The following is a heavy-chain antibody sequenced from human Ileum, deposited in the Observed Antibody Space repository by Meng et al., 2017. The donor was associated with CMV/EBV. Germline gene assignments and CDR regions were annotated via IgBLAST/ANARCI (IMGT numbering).Heavy chain of an antibody. Sequence: GGSLRLSCAASGFTVSSNYMSWVRQAPGKGLEWVSVIYSGGSTYYADSVKGRFTISRDNSKNTLYLQMNSLRAEDTAVYYCASWGYSSGWYSTSYGMDVWGQGTMVTVSS. CDR3: ASWGYSSGWYSTSYGMDV. D-gene: IGHD6-19*01. V-gene: IGHV3-53*01. J-gene: IGHJ6*02. CDR1: GFTVSSNY. CDR2: IYSGGST.